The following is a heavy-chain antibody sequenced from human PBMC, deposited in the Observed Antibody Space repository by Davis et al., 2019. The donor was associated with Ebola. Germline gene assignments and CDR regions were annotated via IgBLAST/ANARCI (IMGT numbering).Heavy chain of an antibody. Sequence: SETLSLTCTVSGGSISSYYWSWIRQPPGKGLEWIGYIYYSGSTNYNPSLKSRATISVDTSKNQLSLKLSSVSAADTAVYYCAREFSKGFFFYYYMDVWGKGTTVTVSS. D-gene: IGHD2/OR15-2a*01. J-gene: IGHJ6*03. CDR1: GGSISSYY. CDR2: IYYSGST. V-gene: IGHV4-59*12. CDR3: AREFSKGFFFYYYMDV.